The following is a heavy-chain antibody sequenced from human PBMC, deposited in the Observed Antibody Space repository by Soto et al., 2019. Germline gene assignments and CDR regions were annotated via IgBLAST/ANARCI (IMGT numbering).Heavy chain of an antibody. CDR2: MNPNSGNT. CDR1: GYTFTSYD. Sequence: ASVKVSCKASGYTFTSYDINWVRQATGLGLEGMGWMNPNSGNTGYAQNFQGRVPLTRDSSINTAYMELSSLSSEDTAVYFCARSYCSSPSCRKLDVWGKGTTVTVSS. J-gene: IGHJ6*04. D-gene: IGHD2-2*01. V-gene: IGHV1-8*01. CDR3: ARSYCSSPSCRKLDV.